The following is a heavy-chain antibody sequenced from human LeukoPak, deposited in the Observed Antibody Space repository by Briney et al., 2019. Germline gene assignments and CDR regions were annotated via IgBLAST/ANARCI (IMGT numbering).Heavy chain of an antibody. CDR2: IIPILGIA. J-gene: IGHJ4*02. Sequence: SVKVSCKASGGTFSSYAISWVRQAPGQGLEWMGRIIPILGIANYAQKFQGRVTITADKSTSTAYMELSSPRSEDTAVYYCARSIAAAGIFDYWGQGTLVTVSS. CDR3: ARSIAAAGIFDY. CDR1: GGTFSSYA. V-gene: IGHV1-69*04. D-gene: IGHD6-13*01.